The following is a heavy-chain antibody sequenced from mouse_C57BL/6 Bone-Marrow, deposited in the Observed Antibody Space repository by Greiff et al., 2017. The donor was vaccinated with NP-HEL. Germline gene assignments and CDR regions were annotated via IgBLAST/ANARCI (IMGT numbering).Heavy chain of an antibody. CDR1: GYTFTEYT. CDR3: ARQHYGSSYGYWYFDV. CDR2: FYPGSGSI. J-gene: IGHJ1*03. V-gene: IGHV1-62-2*01. D-gene: IGHD1-1*01. Sequence: QVQLQQSGAELVKPGASVKLSCKASGYTFTEYTIHWVKQRSGQGLEWIGWFYPGSGSIKYNEKFKDKATLTADKSSSTVYMELSRLTSEDSAVYFCARQHYGSSYGYWYFDVWGTGTTVTVSS.